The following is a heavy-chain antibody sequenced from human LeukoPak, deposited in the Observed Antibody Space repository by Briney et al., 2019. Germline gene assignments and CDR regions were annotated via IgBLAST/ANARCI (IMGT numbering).Heavy chain of an antibody. CDR3: TTDRSPFDY. CDR2: IKSKTDGGTT. V-gene: IGHV3-15*01. Sequence: GGSLRLSCAASGFTFSSYAMSWVRQAPGKGLEWVGRIKSKTDGGTTDYAAPVKGRFTISRDDSKNTLYLQMNSLKIEDTAVYYCTTDRSPFDYWGQGTLVTVSS. J-gene: IGHJ4*02. CDR1: GFTFSSYA.